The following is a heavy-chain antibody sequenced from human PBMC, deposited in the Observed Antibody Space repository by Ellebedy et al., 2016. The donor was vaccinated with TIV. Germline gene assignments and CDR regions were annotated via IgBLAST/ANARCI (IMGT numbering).Heavy chain of an antibody. CDR2: INPIGGT. J-gene: IGHJ4*02. V-gene: IGHV1-46*01. CDR3: ARVDATMIVYFDY. Sequence: ASVKVSCKASGYTFTRYFIHWMRQAPGQGLEWVGIINPIGGTTYAQEFQGRATMTKDTSASTVYLELDSLRSADTAVYYCARVDATMIVYFDYWGQGTLVAVSA. CDR1: GYTFTRYF. D-gene: IGHD3-22*01.